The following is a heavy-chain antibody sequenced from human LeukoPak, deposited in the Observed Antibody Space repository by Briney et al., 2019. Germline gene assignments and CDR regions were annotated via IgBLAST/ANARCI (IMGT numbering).Heavy chain of an antibody. Sequence: PGGSLRLSCAASGFTFSASTMHWVRQASGKGLEWVGRIRSKANSYATSYGASVKGRFTISRDDSKNTAYLQMNSLRAEDTAVYYCAATWGWELLHAFDIWGQGTMVTVSS. CDR3: AATWGWELLHAFDI. CDR2: IRSKANSYAT. J-gene: IGHJ3*02. CDR1: GFTFSAST. D-gene: IGHD1-26*01. V-gene: IGHV3-73*01.